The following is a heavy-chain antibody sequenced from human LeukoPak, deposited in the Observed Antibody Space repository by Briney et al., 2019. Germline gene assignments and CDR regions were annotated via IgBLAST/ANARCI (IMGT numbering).Heavy chain of an antibody. CDR1: GYTFTSYG. J-gene: IGHJ5*02. CDR3: ARAGYCTNGVCYGVYWFDP. Sequence: GASVKVSCKASGYTFTSYGISWVRQAPGQGLEWMGGIIPIFGTANYAQKFQGRVTITTDESTSTAYMELSSLRSEDTAVYYCARAGYCTNGVCYGVYWFDPWGQGTLVTVSS. D-gene: IGHD2-8*01. CDR2: IIPIFGTA. V-gene: IGHV1-69*05.